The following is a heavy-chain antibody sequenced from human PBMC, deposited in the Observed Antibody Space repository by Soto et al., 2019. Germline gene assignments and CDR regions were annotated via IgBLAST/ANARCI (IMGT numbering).Heavy chain of an antibody. D-gene: IGHD2-8*01. CDR1: GFIFSSYS. J-gene: IGHJ5*02. Sequence: PGGSLRLSCAASGFIFSSYSMNWVRQAPGKGLEWVSYISFTSSTIFYADSVRGRFTISRDNAKNSLYLQMNTLRDEDTAVYYCVRDNVMAGSFDPWGQGTLVTVSS. CDR3: VRDNVMAGSFDP. V-gene: IGHV3-48*02. CDR2: ISFTSSTI.